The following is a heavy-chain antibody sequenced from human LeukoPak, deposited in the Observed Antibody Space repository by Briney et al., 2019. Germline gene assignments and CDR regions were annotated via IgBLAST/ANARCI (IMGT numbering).Heavy chain of an antibody. V-gene: IGHV3-7*01. J-gene: IGHJ4*02. CDR3: VRDDGYCSGGNCYSYFDS. CDR2: IKKTGSET. D-gene: IGHD2-15*01. Sequence: GGSLRLSCAASGFTFSHFWMSWVRQAPGKGLEWVAYIKKTGSETYCVDSVKGRFTITRDNTRNSLFLRMYSLRAEDAAVYFCVRDDGYCSGGNCYSYFDSWGQGTLVTVSS. CDR1: GFTFSHFW.